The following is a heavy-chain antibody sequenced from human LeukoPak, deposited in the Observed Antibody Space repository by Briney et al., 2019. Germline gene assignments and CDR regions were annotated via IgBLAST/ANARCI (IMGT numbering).Heavy chain of an antibody. Sequence: GESLKIPCKGFGYSFSTYWISWVRQMPGKGLEGLGIIYPGDSDTRYSPSFQGQVTNSADKSIGTAYLQWSSLKASDTAMYYCARTESYSSSSGLDFWGQGTLVTASS. CDR1: GYSFSTYW. J-gene: IGHJ4*02. D-gene: IGHD6-6*01. CDR3: ARTESYSSSSGLDF. CDR2: IYPGDSDT. V-gene: IGHV5-51*01.